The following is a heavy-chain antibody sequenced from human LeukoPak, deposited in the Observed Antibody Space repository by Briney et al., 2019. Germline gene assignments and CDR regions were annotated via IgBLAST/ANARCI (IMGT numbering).Heavy chain of an antibody. CDR2: ISAYNGNT. V-gene: IGHV1-18*01. J-gene: IGHJ3*02. D-gene: IGHD2-2*01. CDR3: ARDIVVVPAAISYDAFDI. CDR1: GYTFTSYG. Sequence: ASVKVSCKASGYTFTSYGISWVRQAPGQGLEWMGWISAYNGNTNYAQKLQGRVTMTTDTSTSTAYMEPRSLRSDDTAVYYCARDIVVVPAAISYDAFDIWGQGTMVTVSS.